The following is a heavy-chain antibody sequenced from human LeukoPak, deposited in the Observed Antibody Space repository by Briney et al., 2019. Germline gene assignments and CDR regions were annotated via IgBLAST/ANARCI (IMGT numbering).Heavy chain of an antibody. J-gene: IGHJ4*02. V-gene: IGHV3-48*04. CDR1: GFTFSSYN. CDR3: ARGRPSDY. CDR2: IGSSTTI. Sequence: PGGSLRLSCAASGFTFSSYNMNWVRQAPGKGLEWVSYIGSSTTIYYADSVKGRFTISRDNAKNSLDLQMNSLRAEDTAVYYCARGRPSDYWGQGTLVTVSS.